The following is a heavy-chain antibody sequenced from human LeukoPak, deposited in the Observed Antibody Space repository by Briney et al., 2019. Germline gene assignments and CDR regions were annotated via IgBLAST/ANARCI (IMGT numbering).Heavy chain of an antibody. D-gene: IGHD3-22*01. V-gene: IGHV3-48*01. CDR2: ISSGSRTI. CDR3: ARASYDSSGYYDFDY. CDR1: GFTFSSYW. Sequence: PGGSLRLSCAASGFTFSSYWMSWVRQAPGKGLEWVSYISSGSRTIYYADSVKGRFTISRDNAKNSLYLQMNSLRAEDTAVYYCARASYDSSGYYDFDYWGQGTLVTVSS. J-gene: IGHJ4*02.